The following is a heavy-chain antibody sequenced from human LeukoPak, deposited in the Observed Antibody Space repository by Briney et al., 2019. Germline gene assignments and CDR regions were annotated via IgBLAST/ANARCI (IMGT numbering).Heavy chain of an antibody. Sequence: ASVKVSCKASGYTFTSYYMHWVRQAPGQGLEWMGLINPSGGSTVYAQKFQGTVTMTRHTSTSTVYLELSSLRSEDTAVYYCARDTSSAYYFDYWGQGTLVTVSS. V-gene: IGHV1-46*01. D-gene: IGHD6-13*01. CDR1: GYTFTSYY. CDR3: ARDTSSAYYFDY. J-gene: IGHJ4*02. CDR2: INPSGGST.